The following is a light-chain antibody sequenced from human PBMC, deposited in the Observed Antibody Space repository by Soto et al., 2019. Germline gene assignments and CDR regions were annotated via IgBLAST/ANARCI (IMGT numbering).Light chain of an antibody. V-gene: IGKV3-15*01. Sequence: EIVITQSPPTLSVSPGGRATLSWRASQSVASNLAWYQQKPGQAPTLLIYGASTRATGIPARFSGSGSGTEFTLTISSLQSEDFAVYYCQHYNNWPPITFGQGTRLEIK. CDR1: QSVASN. J-gene: IGKJ5*01. CDR3: QHYNNWPPIT. CDR2: GAS.